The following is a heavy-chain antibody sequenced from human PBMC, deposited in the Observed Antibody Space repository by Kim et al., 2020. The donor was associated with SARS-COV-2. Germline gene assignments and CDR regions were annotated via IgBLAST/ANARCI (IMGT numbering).Heavy chain of an antibody. V-gene: IGHV1-69*13. D-gene: IGHD2-15*01. CDR3: ARGGKPLGYCSGGSCYSRSQDYYYYGMDV. J-gene: IGHJ6*02. CDR1: GGTFSSYA. Sequence: SVKVSCKASGGTFSSYAISWVRKAPGQGLEWMGGIIPIFGTANYAQKFQGRVTITADESTSTAYMELSSLRSEDTAVYYCARGGKPLGYCSGGSCYSRSQDYYYYGMDVWGQGTTVTVSS. CDR2: IIPIFGTA.